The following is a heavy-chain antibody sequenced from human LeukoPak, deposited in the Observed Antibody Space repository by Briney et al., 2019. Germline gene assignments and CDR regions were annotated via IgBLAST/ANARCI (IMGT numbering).Heavy chain of an antibody. CDR1: GGSISSSGYY. J-gene: IGHJ4*02. D-gene: IGHD4-11*01. V-gene: IGHV4-39*01. Sequence: SETLSLTCTVSGGSISSSGYYWGWIRQPPGKGLEWIGSTYYSGSTYYNPSLKSRVTISVDTSKNQFSLKLSSVTAADTALYYCATLTTTYFDYWGQGTLVTVSS. CDR3: ATLTTTYFDY. CDR2: TYYSGST.